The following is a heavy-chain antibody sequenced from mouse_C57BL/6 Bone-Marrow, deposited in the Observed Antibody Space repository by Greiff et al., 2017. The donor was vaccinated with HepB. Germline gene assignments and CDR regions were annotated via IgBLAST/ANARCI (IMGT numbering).Heavy chain of an antibody. CDR2: IRNKANGYTT. CDR1: GFTFTDYY. Sequence: VQLKESGGGLVQPGGSLSLSCAASGFTFTDYYMSWVRQPPGKALEWLGFIRNKANGYTTEYSASVKGRFTISRDNSQSILYLQMNALRAEDSATYYCARATVVASYWYFDVWGTGTTVTVSS. J-gene: IGHJ1*03. V-gene: IGHV7-3*01. D-gene: IGHD1-1*01. CDR3: ARATVVASYWYFDV.